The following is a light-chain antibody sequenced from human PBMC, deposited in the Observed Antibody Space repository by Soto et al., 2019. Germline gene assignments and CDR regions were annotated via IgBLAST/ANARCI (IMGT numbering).Light chain of an antibody. Sequence: EIVLTQSPATLSLSPGERATLSCRASQSVSSYLAWYQQKPGQAPRLLIYDASNRATGIPARFSGSGSGTDFTLTISSLEPEDFAVYYCQQRSNWPPWTFGQGPKGEIK. V-gene: IGKV3-11*01. CDR3: QQRSNWPPWT. CDR2: DAS. J-gene: IGKJ1*01. CDR1: QSVSSY.